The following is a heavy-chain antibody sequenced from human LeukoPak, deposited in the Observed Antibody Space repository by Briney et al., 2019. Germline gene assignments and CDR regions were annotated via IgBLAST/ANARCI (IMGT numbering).Heavy chain of an antibody. J-gene: IGHJ3*02. D-gene: IGHD3-10*01. CDR1: GFTFDDYA. CDR3: AKDRGWDGSGHDAFDI. V-gene: IGHV3-43D*04. CDR2: ISWDGGST. Sequence: GGSLRLSCAASGFTFDDYAMHWVRRAPGKGLEWVSLISWDGGSTYYADSVKGRFTISRDNSKNSLYLQMNSLRAEDTALYYCAKDRGWDGSGHDAFDIWGQGTMVTVFS.